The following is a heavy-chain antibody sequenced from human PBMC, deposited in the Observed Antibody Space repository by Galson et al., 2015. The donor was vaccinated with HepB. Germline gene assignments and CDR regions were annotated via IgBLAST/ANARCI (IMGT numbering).Heavy chain of an antibody. CDR3: ARDGLGFGAFDI. Sequence: QVQLQESGPGLVKPSETLSLTCAVSGGSISSGAYSWSWIRQPPGKGLEWIGYIYHSGSTYYNPSLKSRVTISVDRSKNQFSLKLSSVTAADTAVYYCARDGLGFGAFDIWGQGTMVTVSS. J-gene: IGHJ3*02. CDR1: GGSISSGAYS. D-gene: IGHD3-3*01. V-gene: IGHV4-30-2*01. CDR2: IYHSGST.